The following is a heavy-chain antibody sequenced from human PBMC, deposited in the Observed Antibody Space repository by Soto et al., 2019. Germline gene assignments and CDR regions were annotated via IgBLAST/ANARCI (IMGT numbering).Heavy chain of an antibody. D-gene: IGHD3-16*01. CDR3: ARHKGGYYSGVDV. Sequence: SETLSLTCTVSGGSISSNSYYWAWIRQPPGKGLEWIGNIYYSGTTYYNPSLKSRVTISVDTAKNQFSLKLSSVTAADRAVYYCARHKGGYYSGVDVWGQGTTVTVSS. CDR1: GGSISSNSYY. V-gene: IGHV4-39*01. J-gene: IGHJ6*02. CDR2: IYYSGTT.